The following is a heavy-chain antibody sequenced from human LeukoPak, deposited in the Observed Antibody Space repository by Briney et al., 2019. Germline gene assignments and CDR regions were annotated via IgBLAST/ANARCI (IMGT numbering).Heavy chain of an antibody. Sequence: CLRPSCVASGFTLSSYGMHWVRQAPGKGLGWVAVIWYDGSNKYYADSVKGRFTISRDNSKNTLYLQMNSLRAEDTAVYYCARDQSDYYDSSGYDYWGQGTLVTVSS. CDR1: GFTLSSYG. V-gene: IGHV3-33*01. J-gene: IGHJ4*02. D-gene: IGHD3-22*01. CDR2: IWYDGSNK. CDR3: ARDQSDYYDSSGYDY.